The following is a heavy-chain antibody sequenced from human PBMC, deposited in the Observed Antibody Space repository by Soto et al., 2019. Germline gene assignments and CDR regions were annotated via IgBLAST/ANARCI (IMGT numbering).Heavy chain of an antibody. V-gene: IGHV1-46*01. CDR2: ISPDGGLT. J-gene: IGHJ4*02. CDR1: GYTFTTYY. CDR3: ATRDPGHY. Sequence: QVQLVQSGAEVKKPGASVKVSCKASGYTFTTYYMHWVRQAPGQGLEWMGIISPDGGLTSYAHKFQGRVTMTRDTSTSTVYMELSSLRSEDTAVYYCATRDPGHYWGQGTLVTVSS.